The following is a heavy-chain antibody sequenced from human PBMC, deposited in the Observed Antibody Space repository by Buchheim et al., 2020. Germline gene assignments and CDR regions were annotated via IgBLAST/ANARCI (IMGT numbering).Heavy chain of an antibody. V-gene: IGHV3-7*01. CDR2: IKKDGSGT. Sequence: EVQLVESGGGLVQPGGSLRLFCAVSGFTFSNYWMTWVRQAPGKGLEWVASIKKDGSGTYYVDSVKGRFTISRDNAENALILQMKSLRVEDTAVYYCVRGNSYDYWGQGTL. D-gene: IGHD2/OR15-2a*01. CDR3: VRGNSYDY. J-gene: IGHJ4*02. CDR1: GFTFSNYW.